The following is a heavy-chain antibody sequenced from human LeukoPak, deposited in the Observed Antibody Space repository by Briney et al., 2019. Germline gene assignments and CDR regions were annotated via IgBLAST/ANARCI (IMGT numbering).Heavy chain of an antibody. J-gene: IGHJ5*02. V-gene: IGHV3-30-3*02. D-gene: IGHD2-2*01. Sequence: GGSLRLSCAAPGFTFSGYGMHWVRQAPGKGLEWVAVISYDGSNKYYADSVKGRFTISRDNSKNTLYLQMNSLRAEDTAVYYCASGYVVVPAWGSDPWGQGTLVTVSS. CDR2: ISYDGSNK. CDR3: ASGYVVVPAWGSDP. CDR1: GFTFSGYG.